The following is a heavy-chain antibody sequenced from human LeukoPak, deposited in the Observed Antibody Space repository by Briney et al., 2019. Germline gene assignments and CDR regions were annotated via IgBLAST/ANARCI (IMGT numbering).Heavy chain of an antibody. D-gene: IGHD3-9*01. CDR2: ISSSSSYI. CDR1: GFTFSSYS. V-gene: IGHV3-21*01. CDR3: ARDPGRSSLRYFDWLSSRPFDY. J-gene: IGHJ4*02. Sequence: KPGGSLRLSCAASGFTFSSYSMNWVRQAPGKGLEWVSSISSSSSYIYYADSVKGRFTISRDNAKNSLYLQMNSLRAEDTAVYYCARDPGRSSLRYFDWLSSRPFDYWGQGTLVTVSS.